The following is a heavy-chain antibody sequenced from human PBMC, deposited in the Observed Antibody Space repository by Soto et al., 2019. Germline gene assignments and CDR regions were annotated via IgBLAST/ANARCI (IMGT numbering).Heavy chain of an antibody. CDR1: GGSISSYY. V-gene: IGHV4-59*01. Sequence: SETLSLTCTVSGGSISSYYWSWIRQPPGKGLEWIGYIYYSGSTNYNPSLKSRVTISVDTSKNQFSLKLSSVTAADTAVYYCARDEYYYILTVYLPTCGMDVWGQGTTVTVSS. D-gene: IGHD3-9*01. CDR2: IYYSGST. CDR3: ARDEYYYILTVYLPTCGMDV. J-gene: IGHJ6*02.